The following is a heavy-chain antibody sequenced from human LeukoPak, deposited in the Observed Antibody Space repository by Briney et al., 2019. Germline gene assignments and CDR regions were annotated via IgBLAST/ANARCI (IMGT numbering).Heavy chain of an antibody. Sequence: SSETLSLTCTVSGASISYSNYYWGWIRQPPGKGLEWIGSIYYSGSTYYNPSLKSRVTISVDTSKNQFSPKLSSVTAADTAVYYCARPVLRYFDWLPNGMDVWGQGTTVTVSS. J-gene: IGHJ6*02. CDR1: GASISYSNYY. CDR3: ARPVLRYFDWLPNGMDV. D-gene: IGHD3-9*01. CDR2: IYYSGST. V-gene: IGHV4-39*01.